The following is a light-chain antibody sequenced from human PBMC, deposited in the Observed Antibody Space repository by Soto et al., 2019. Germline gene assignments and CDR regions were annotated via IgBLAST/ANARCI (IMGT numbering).Light chain of an antibody. V-gene: IGKV3-15*01. CDR3: QQHKYF. CDR2: DAS. J-gene: IGKJ4*01. Sequence: EIVMTQSPATLSVSPGERATLSCRASQSISTNLAWFQQKSGQPPRLLIYDASTRATGIPARFSGSGSGTEFTLTISSLQSEDFAVYYCQQHKYFFGGGTKVEIK. CDR1: QSISTN.